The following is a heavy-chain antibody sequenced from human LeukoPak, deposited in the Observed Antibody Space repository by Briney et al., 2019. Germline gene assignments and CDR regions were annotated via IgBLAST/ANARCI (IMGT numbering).Heavy chain of an antibody. CDR1: GFTFSSYA. V-gene: IGHV3-23*01. CDR3: ARLVWLDWNFDY. CDR2: ISSSGGNT. Sequence: GGTLRLSCTASGFTFSSYAMSWVRQAPGQGLEWVSGISSSGGNTYHADSVKGRFTISRDNSKTSLCLQMKRLRAEDTAVYDCARLVWLDWNFDYWGKGTLLTVSS. D-gene: IGHD3/OR15-3a*01. J-gene: IGHJ4*02.